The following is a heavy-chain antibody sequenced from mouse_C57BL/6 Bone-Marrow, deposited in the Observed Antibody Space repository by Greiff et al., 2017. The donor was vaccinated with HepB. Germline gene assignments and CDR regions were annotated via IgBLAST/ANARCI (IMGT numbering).Heavy chain of an antibody. Sequence: QVQLKESGPGLVQPSQSLSITCTVSGFSLTSYGVHWVRQSPGKGLEWLGVIWRGGSTDYNAAFMSRLSITKDNSKSQVFFKMNSLQADDTAIYYCAKDSFYYYGSRYWYFDVWGTGTTVTVSS. J-gene: IGHJ1*03. CDR2: IWRGGST. CDR1: GFSLTSYG. V-gene: IGHV2-5*01. D-gene: IGHD1-1*01. CDR3: AKDSFYYYGSRYWYFDV.